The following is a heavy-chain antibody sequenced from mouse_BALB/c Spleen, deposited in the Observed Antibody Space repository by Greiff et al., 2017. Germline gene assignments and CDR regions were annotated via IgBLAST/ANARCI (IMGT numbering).Heavy chain of an antibody. D-gene: IGHD2-10*02. J-gene: IGHJ4*01. CDR3: ARGRYGNYYYAMDY. CDR2: ISSGGST. CDR1: GFTFSSYA. Sequence: EVQVVESGGGLVKPGGSLKLSCAASGFTFSSYAMSWVRQTPEKRLEWVGSISSGGSTYYSDSVKGRFTISRDNARNILSLRMSSLRSEDTAMYYCARGRYGNYYYAMDYWGQGTSVTVSS. V-gene: IGHV5-6-5*01.